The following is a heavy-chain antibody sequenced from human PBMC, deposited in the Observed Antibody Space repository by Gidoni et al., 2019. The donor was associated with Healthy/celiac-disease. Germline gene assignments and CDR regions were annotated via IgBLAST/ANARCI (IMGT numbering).Heavy chain of an antibody. CDR2: IYYSGST. CDR3: ARGRWSRAAFDI. J-gene: IGHJ3*02. CDR1: GGSISSYY. V-gene: IGHV4-59*01. Sequence: QVQLQESGPGLVKPSETLSLTCPVSGGSISSYYWSWIRQPPGKGLEWIGYIYYSGSTNYNPSLKSRVTISVDTSKNQFSLKLSSVTAADTAVYYCARGRWSRAAFDIWGQGTMVTVSS. D-gene: IGHD6-13*01.